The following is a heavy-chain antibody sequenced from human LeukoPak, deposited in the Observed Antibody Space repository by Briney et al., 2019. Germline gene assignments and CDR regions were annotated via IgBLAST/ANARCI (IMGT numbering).Heavy chain of an antibody. Sequence: GASVKVSCKASGYTFTSYYMHWVRQAPGQGLEWMGIINPSGGITSYAQKFQGRVTMTRDTSTTTVYMELSSLRSEDTAVYYCARASGGSSWYFASSDPWGQGTLVTVSS. D-gene: IGHD6-13*01. J-gene: IGHJ5*02. CDR2: INPSGGIT. V-gene: IGHV1-46*01. CDR1: GYTFTSYY. CDR3: ARASGGSSWYFASSDP.